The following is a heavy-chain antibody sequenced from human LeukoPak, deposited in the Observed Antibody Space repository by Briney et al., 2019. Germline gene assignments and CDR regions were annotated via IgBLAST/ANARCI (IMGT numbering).Heavy chain of an antibody. J-gene: IGHJ4*02. D-gene: IGHD6-19*01. Sequence: GGSLRLSCAASGFTFDDYAMHWVRQAPGKGLEWVSGISWSSGNIGYADSVKGRFTISRDNSKNTLYLQMNSLRAEDTAVYYCAKAGWDSSGWYYFDYWGQGTLVTVSS. CDR1: GFTFDDYA. V-gene: IGHV3-9*01. CDR3: AKAGWDSSGWYYFDY. CDR2: ISWSSGNI.